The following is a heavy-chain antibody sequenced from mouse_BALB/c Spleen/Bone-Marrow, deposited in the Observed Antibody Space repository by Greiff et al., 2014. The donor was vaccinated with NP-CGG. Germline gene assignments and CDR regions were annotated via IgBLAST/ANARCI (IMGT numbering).Heavy chain of an antibody. V-gene: IGHV14-4*02. CDR1: GFNIKDYY. J-gene: IGHJ3*01. D-gene: IGHD2-3*01. CDR3: NRGMVASYAY. CDR2: IDPENGDI. Sequence: EVQLQQSGAELVRPGASVRLSCTASGFNIKDYYMHWVKQRPELGLEWIGWIDPENGDIVIAPRLQGKTTMTADPSSNTAYLQLNSVASEVSAGAYCNRGMVASYAYWGQGTLVTVSA.